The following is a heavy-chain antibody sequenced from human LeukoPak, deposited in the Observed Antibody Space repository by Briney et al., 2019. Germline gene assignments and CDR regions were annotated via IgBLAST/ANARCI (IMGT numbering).Heavy chain of an antibody. CDR1: AFTFGDYA. CDR2: IRSKAYGGTT. V-gene: IGHV3-49*03. J-gene: IGHJ4*02. Sequence: PGGSLRLSCTASAFTFGDYAMSWFRQAPGKGREWVGFIRSKAYGGTTEYAASVKGRFTISRDDSKSIAYLQMNSLKTEDTAVYYCTRAGSSSRVHYWGQGTLVTVSS. CDR3: TRAGSSSRVHY. D-gene: IGHD6-6*01.